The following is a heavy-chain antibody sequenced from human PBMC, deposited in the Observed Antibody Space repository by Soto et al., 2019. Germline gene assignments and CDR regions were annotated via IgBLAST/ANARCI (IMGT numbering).Heavy chain of an antibody. CDR1: GFTFSTYA. V-gene: IGHV3-23*01. CDR2: ISGSGGET. CDR3: AKASGIITPAPGSY. D-gene: IGHD3-16*01. J-gene: IGHJ1*01. Sequence: EVQLLESGGGLVQPGESLRLFCAASGFTFSTYAMSWVRQAPGKGLEWVSAISGSGGETYYADSVKGRFTIARDNSKNTLSLQRNSLRAEDTAVYYCAKASGIITPAPGSYWGQGTQVTDSS.